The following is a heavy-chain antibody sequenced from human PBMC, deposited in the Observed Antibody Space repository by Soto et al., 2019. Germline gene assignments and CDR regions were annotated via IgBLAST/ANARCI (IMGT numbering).Heavy chain of an antibody. CDR1: GGTFSSYS. J-gene: IGHJ4*02. V-gene: IGHV1-69*13. CDR2: IIPIFGTA. CDR3: ARALRAYCGGDCPYYFDY. Sequence: GASVKVSCKASGGTFSSYSISWVLQAPGQGLEWMGGIIPIFGTANYAQKFQGRVTITADESTSTAYMELSSLRSEDTAVYYCARALRAYCGGDCPYYFDYWGQGTLVTV. D-gene: IGHD2-21*02.